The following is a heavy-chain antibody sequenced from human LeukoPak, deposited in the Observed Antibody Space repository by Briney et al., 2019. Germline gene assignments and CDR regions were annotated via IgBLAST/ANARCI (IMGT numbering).Heavy chain of an antibody. D-gene: IGHD3-10*01. V-gene: IGHV3-21*01. CDR2: ISSSSSYI. J-gene: IGHJ4*02. Sequence: GGSLRLSCAASGFTFSSYSMNWVRQAPGKGFEWVSSISSSSSYIYYADSVKGRFTISRDNAKNSLYLQMNSLRAEDTAIYYCATDSYVSGSYYRLFYWGQGTLVTVSS. CDR3: ATDSYVSGSYYRLFY. CDR1: GFTFSSYS.